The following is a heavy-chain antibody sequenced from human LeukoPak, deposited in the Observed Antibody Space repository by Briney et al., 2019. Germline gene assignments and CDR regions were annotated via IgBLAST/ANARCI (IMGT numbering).Heavy chain of an antibody. Sequence: SETLSLTCTLAGGSISSSYWSWIRQPPWERLEWIGYMYYSGSTNHNPSLKSRVTISVDTSKNQCSLKLSSVTAADTAVYYCARGTHLLRSWGQGTLVTVSS. CDR1: GGSISSSY. J-gene: IGHJ5*02. CDR3: ARGTHLLRS. V-gene: IGHV4-59*08. CDR2: MYYSGST.